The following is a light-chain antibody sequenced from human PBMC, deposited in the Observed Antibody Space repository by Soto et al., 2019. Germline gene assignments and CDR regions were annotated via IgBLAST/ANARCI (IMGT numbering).Light chain of an antibody. CDR3: QSYDSSLSGSV. J-gene: IGLJ3*02. Sequence: QSALTQPPSVSGAPGQRVTISCTGSSSNIGAGYDVHWYQQLPGTAPKLLIYGNSNRPSGVPDRFSDSKSSTSASLAITGLQAEDEADYYCQSYDSSLSGSVFGGGTKLTVL. CDR2: GNS. V-gene: IGLV1-40*01. CDR1: SSNIGAGYD.